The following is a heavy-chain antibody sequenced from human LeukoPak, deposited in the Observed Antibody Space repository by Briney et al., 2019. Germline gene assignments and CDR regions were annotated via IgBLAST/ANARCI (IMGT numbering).Heavy chain of an antibody. Sequence: GGSLRLSCAASGFTFTSYAMSWVRQAPGKGLEWVSVISGSGGSTYYADSVKGRFTISRDNAKNSLYLQMNSLRAEDTAVYYCARGGAMVDYWGQGTLVTVSS. V-gene: IGHV3-23*01. CDR1: GFTFTSYA. J-gene: IGHJ4*02. CDR2: ISGSGGST. CDR3: ARGGAMVDY. D-gene: IGHD5-18*01.